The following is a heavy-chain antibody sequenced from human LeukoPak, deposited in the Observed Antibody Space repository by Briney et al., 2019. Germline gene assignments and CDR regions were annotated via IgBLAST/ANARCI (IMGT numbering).Heavy chain of an antibody. CDR3: VRGRLFRGGFDS. J-gene: IGHJ4*02. CDR1: GFTVSNNY. CDR2: ILDNGDT. Sequence: GGSLRVSCAASGFTVSNNYMSWVRQVPGKGPEWVSGILDNGDTNYADSVEGRFTIFRDNSKNTLYLQMSSLRADDTAVYYCVRGRLFRGGFDSWGQGTLVTVS. V-gene: IGHV3-53*01. D-gene: IGHD2-15*01.